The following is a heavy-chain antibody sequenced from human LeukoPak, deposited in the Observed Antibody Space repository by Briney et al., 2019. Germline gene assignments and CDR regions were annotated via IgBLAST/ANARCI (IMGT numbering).Heavy chain of an antibody. D-gene: IGHD1-14*01. CDR3: VRVSGLGFPAPEEFTY. J-gene: IGHJ4*02. Sequence: PGGSLRLSCAASGFIFSSYWMSWVRQAPGGGLEWVATIKKNGNETYYMDSVKGRFTISRDKAKNSVYLQVNSLRAEDTAIYYCVRVSGLGFPAPEEFTYGGEGTLVSVSS. CDR1: GFIFSSYW. CDR2: IKKNGNET. V-gene: IGHV3-7*01.